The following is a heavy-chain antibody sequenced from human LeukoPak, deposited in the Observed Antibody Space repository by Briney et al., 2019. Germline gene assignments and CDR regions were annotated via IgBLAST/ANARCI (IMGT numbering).Heavy chain of an antibody. CDR1: GFTFSSYS. D-gene: IGHD6-19*01. CDR2: ISSSSSYI. J-gene: IGHJ4*02. CDR3: ATSGYSSGWSYFDY. Sequence: GGSLRLSCAASGFTFSSYSMSWVRQAPGKGLEWVSSISSSSSYIYYADSVKGRFTISRDNAKNSLYLQMNSLRAEDTAVYYCATSGYSSGWSYFDYWGQGTLVTVSS. V-gene: IGHV3-21*01.